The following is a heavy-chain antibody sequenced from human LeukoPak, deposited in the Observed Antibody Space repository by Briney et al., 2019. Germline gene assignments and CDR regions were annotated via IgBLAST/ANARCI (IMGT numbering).Heavy chain of an antibody. J-gene: IGHJ4*02. CDR2: ISSSSSYI. D-gene: IGHD6-13*01. CDR3: AREQGSWTDY. CDR1: GFAFSSYS. Sequence: GGSLRLSSAASGFAFSSYSMNWVRQAPGKGLEWVSSISSSSSYIYYADSVKGRFTISRDNAKNSLYLQMNSLRAEDTAVYYCAREQGSWTDYWGQGTLVTVSS. V-gene: IGHV3-21*01.